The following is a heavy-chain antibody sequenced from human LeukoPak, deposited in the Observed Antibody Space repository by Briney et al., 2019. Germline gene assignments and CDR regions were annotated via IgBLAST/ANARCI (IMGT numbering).Heavy chain of an antibody. D-gene: IGHD3-22*01. CDR1: GGSISSGDYY. CDR3: ARDRYYDSSGINWFDP. CDR2: IYYSGST. J-gene: IGHJ5*02. V-gene: IGHV4-30-4*01. Sequence: PSQTLSLTCTVSGGSISSGDYYWSWIRQPPGKGLEWIGYIYYSGSTYYNPSLKSRVTISVDTSKNQFSLKLSSVTAADTAVYYCARDRYYDSSGINWFDPWGQGTLVTVSS.